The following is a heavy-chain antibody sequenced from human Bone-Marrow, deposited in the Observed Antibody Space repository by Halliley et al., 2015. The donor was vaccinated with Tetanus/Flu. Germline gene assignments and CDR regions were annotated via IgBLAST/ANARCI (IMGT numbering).Heavy chain of an antibody. V-gene: IGHV3-43*01. CDR3: AKDVESGSTSPLYFHNSGMDV. D-gene: IGHD6-6*01. J-gene: IGHJ6*02. CDR2: GSA. Sequence: GSAYYADSVKGRFTISRDNSKNSLYLQMNLLTTEDPALYYCAKDVESGSTSPLYFHNSGMDVWGQGTSVTVSS.